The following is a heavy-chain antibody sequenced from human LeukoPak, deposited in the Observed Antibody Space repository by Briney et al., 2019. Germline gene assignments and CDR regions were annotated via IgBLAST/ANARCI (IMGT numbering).Heavy chain of an antibody. V-gene: IGHV3-21*01. J-gene: IGHJ3*02. CDR1: GFTFSAYG. CDR3: ARARDDDSSGSIDAAFDI. Sequence: PGGSLRLSCAASGFTFSAYGMNWVRQAPGRGLEGVAAIISARSSIYNADSVKGRFTISRDTSKRSLYLQMNSLRAEDTVVYYCARARDDDSSGSIDAAFDIWGQGTMVTVSS. CDR2: IISARSSI. D-gene: IGHD3-22*01.